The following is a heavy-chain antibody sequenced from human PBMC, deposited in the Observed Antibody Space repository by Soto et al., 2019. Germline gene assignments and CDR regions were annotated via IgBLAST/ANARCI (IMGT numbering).Heavy chain of an antibody. V-gene: IGHV3-74*01. CDR1: GFTFSSYW. J-gene: IGHJ3*02. CDR2: INSDGSST. CDR3: ARENSYGYQGGFDI. D-gene: IGHD5-18*01. Sequence: GGSLRLSCAASGFTFSSYWMHWVRQAPGKGLVWVSRINSDGSSTSYADSVRGRFTISRDNAKNTLYLQVNSLRAEDTAVYYCARENSYGYQGGFDIWGQGTMVTVSS.